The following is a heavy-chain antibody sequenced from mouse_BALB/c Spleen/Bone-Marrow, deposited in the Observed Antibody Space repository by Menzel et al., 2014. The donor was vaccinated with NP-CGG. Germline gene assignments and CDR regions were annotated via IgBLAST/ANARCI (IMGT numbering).Heavy chain of an antibody. CDR1: GFSLTGYG. Sequence: VQLQQSGPGLVAPSQSLSITCTVSGFSLTGYGINWVRQPPGKGLEWLGMMWGDGNTDYNSALKSRLSISKDNSKSQVFLKMNSLQTDDTARYYCARDVYRNDGCAMDYWGQGTSVTVSS. D-gene: IGHD2-14*01. CDR3: ARDVYRNDGCAMDY. CDR2: MWGDGNT. V-gene: IGHV2-6-7*01. J-gene: IGHJ4*01.